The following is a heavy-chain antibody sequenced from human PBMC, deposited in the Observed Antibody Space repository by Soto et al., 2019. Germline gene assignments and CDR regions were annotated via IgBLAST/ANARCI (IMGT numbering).Heavy chain of an antibody. CDR1: EFAFSSYA. V-gene: IGHV3-23*01. Sequence: PGGSLRLSCAASEFAFSSYAMSWARQAPGKGLEWVSGISSGSVNTYYADSVKGRFTISRDNSKNTLYLQMSGLRAEDTAVYYCAKTVITTRMYGMDVWGQGTTVTVSS. CDR3: AKTVITTRMYGMDV. J-gene: IGHJ6*02. CDR2: ISSGSVNT. D-gene: IGHD3-22*01.